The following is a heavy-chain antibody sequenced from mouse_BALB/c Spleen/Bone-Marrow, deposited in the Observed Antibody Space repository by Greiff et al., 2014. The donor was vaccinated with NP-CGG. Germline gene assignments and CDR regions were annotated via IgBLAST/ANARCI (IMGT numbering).Heavy chain of an antibody. J-gene: IGHJ2*01. CDR3: ARFPYDYGGGDY. CDR1: GFNIKDTY. D-gene: IGHD2-4*01. V-gene: IGHV14-3*02. Sequence: VQLQQSGAELVKPGASVKLSCTASGFNIKDTYMRWVKQRPEQGLEWIGRIDPANGNTKYDPKFQGKATITADTSSNSAYLQLSSLTSEDTAVYYCARFPYDYGGGDYWGQGTTLTVSS. CDR2: IDPANGNT.